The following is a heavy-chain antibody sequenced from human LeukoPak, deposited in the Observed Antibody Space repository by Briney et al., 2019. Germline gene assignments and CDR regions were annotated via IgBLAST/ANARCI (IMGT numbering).Heavy chain of an antibody. CDR2: IRYDGSNK. J-gene: IGHJ4*02. Sequence: PGGSLRLSCAASGFTFSSYGMHWVRQAPGKGLEWVAFIRYDGSNKYYADSVKGRFTISRDNSKNTLYLQMNSLRAEDTAVYYCAKDLNSSGWYLGSNYFDYWGQGTLVTVSS. D-gene: IGHD6-19*01. CDR3: AKDLNSSGWYLGSNYFDY. V-gene: IGHV3-30*02. CDR1: GFTFSSYG.